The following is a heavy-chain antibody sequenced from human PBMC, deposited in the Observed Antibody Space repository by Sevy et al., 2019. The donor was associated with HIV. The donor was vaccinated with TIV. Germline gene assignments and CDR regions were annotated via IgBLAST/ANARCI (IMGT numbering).Heavy chain of an antibody. D-gene: IGHD2-2*01. J-gene: IGHJ6*02. V-gene: IGHV1-8*01. CDR2: MSPNSGNT. CDR3: ARFLSTSYYYYYAMDV. CDR1: GYTFTSYD. Sequence: ASVKVSCRASGYTFTSYDINWVRQATGQGLEWMGWMSPNSGNTGYAQNFQGSVTMTRNTSISTAYMELSSLRSEDTAAYYCARFLSTSYYYYYAMDVWGQGTTVTVSS.